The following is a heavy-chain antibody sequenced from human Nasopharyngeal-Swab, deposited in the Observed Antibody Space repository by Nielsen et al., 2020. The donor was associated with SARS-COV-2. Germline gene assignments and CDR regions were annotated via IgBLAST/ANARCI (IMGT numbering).Heavy chain of an antibody. CDR2: IYSGGST. D-gene: IGHD3-10*01. V-gene: IGHV3-53*01. CDR3: AKPVLLWFGEFSPLDAFDI. J-gene: IGHJ3*02. CDR1: GFTVSSNY. Sequence: GESLKISCAASGFTVSSNYMSWVRQAPGKGLEWVSVIYSGGSTYYADSVKGRFTISRDNSKNTLYLQMNSLRAEDTAVYYCAKPVLLWFGEFSPLDAFDIWGQGTMVTVSS.